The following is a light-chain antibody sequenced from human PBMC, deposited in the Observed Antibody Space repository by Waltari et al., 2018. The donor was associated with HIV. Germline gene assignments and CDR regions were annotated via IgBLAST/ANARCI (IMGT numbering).Light chain of an antibody. Sequence: QSVLTQPPSASGTPGQRVPISCSGSSSTIGSTTVNWYQQLPGTAPKLLIYNNNQRPSGVPDRFSGSKSGTSASLAISGLQSEDEADYYCAAWDDSLNGRVFGGGTKLTVL. CDR1: SSTIGSTT. J-gene: IGLJ3*02. CDR3: AAWDDSLNGRV. V-gene: IGLV1-44*01. CDR2: NNN.